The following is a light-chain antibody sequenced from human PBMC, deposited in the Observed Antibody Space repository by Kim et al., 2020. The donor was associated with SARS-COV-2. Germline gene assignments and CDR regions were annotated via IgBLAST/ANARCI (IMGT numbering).Light chain of an antibody. Sequence: ASVKLTCTLSSGHSSYAIAWHQQQPEKGPRFLMKLNSDGSHNKGDGIPDRFSGSSSGAECYLTISSLQSEDEADYYCQTWGTGIGVFGGGTQLTVL. CDR1: SGHSSYA. CDR2: LNSDGSH. CDR3: QTWGTGIGV. V-gene: IGLV4-69*01. J-gene: IGLJ3*02.